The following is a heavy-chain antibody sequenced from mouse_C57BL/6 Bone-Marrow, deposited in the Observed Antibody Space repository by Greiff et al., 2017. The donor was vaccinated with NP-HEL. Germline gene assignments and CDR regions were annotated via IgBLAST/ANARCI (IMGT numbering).Heavy chain of an antibody. CDR3: TRDYSNYDFAY. D-gene: IGHD2-5*01. V-gene: IGHV5-9-1*02. Sequence: EVKLMESGEGLVKPGGSLKLSCAASGFTFSSYAMSWVRQTPEKRLEWVAYISSGGDYIYYADTVKGRFTISRDNARNTLYLQMSSLKSEDTAMYYCTRDYSNYDFAYWGQGTLVTVSA. CDR2: ISSGGDYI. J-gene: IGHJ3*01. CDR1: GFTFSSYA.